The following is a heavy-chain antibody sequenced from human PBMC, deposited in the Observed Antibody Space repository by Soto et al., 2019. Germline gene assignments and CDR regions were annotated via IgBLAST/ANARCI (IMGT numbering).Heavy chain of an antibody. CDR3: ARGWVEGLSRQPPTDY. Sequence: PWGSLRLSCAASGFTFSRYWMHWVRQAPGKGLVLVSRIDSYGSATSQVDSVEGRFTISRDNAKNTLYLQMNSLRAEDTAVYYCARGWVEGLSRQPPTDYWGQGTLVTVSS. J-gene: IGHJ4*02. CDR2: IDSYGSAT. V-gene: IGHV3-74*01. D-gene: IGHD3-3*01. CDR1: GFTFSRYW.